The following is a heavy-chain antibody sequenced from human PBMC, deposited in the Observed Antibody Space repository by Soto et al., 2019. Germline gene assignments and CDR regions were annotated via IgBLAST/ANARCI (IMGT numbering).Heavy chain of an antibody. Sequence: QPGGSLRLSCAASGFTFSSYAMHWVRQAPGKGLEWVAVISYDGSNKYYADSVKGRFTISRDNSKNTLYLQMNSLRAEDTAVYYCARDFGYSSSLMKGYYYYGMDVWGQGTTVTVSS. V-gene: IGHV3-30-3*01. CDR3: ARDFGYSSSLMKGYYYYGMDV. J-gene: IGHJ6*02. CDR1: GFTFSSYA. CDR2: ISYDGSNK. D-gene: IGHD6-13*01.